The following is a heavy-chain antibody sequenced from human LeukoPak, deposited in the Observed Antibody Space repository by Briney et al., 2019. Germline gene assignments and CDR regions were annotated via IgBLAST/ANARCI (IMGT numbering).Heavy chain of an antibody. J-gene: IGHJ4*02. CDR3: ARKYMVRGAYDGFFDF. CDR1: GGSFSGYY. CDR2: IDHSGST. V-gene: IGHV4-34*01. D-gene: IGHD3-10*01. Sequence: SETLSLTCAVSGGSFSGYYWSWIRQPPGKGLEWIGEIDHSGSTNYNPSLKSRVTMSVDTSKNQFSLKVISVTAADTAVYYCARKYMVRGAYDGFFDFWGQGGRVIVSS.